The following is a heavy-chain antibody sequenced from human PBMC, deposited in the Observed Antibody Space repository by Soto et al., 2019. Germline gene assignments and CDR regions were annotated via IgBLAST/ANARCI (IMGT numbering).Heavy chain of an antibody. CDR1: GFTFSSYG. V-gene: IGHV3-30*18. Sequence: PGGSLRLSCAASGFTFSSYGMHWVRQAPGKGLEWVAVISYDGSNKYYADSVKGRFTISRDNSKNTLYLQMNSLRAEDTAVYYCAKGAAIAVAGPTYGMDVWGQGTTVTVSS. CDR2: ISYDGSNK. CDR3: AKGAAIAVAGPTYGMDV. J-gene: IGHJ6*02. D-gene: IGHD6-19*01.